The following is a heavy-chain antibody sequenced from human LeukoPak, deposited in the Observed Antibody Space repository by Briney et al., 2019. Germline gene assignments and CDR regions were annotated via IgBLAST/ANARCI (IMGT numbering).Heavy chain of an antibody. Sequence: SVKLSCTASGVTFSSYAISWVRQAPGQGLEWVGRIIPIFGTANYAQTFQGRVTITTDESTSTAYMELSSLRYEATAVYYCASDQWLEGDFDYWGQGTLVTVSS. CDR1: GVTFSSYA. V-gene: IGHV1-69*05. D-gene: IGHD6-19*01. CDR2: IIPIFGTA. J-gene: IGHJ4*02. CDR3: ASDQWLEGDFDY.